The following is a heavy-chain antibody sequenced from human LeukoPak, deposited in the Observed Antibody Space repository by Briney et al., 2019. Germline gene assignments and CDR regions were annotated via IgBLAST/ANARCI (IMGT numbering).Heavy chain of an antibody. J-gene: IGHJ3*02. D-gene: IGHD6-19*01. CDR1: GYTFTGYY. CDR3: ASSSSGWRAFDI. CDR2: INPNSGDT. V-gene: IGHV1-2*02. Sequence: GASVKVSCKASGYTFTGYYMHWVRQAPGQGLEWMGWINPNSGDTNYAQKFQGRVTMTRDTSISTAYMELSRLRSDDTAVYYCASSSSGWRAFDIWGQGTMVTVSS.